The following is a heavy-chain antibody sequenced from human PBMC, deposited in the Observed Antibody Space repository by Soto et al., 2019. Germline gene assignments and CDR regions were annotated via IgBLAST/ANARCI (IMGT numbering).Heavy chain of an antibody. CDR2: IYYSGST. V-gene: IGHV4-61*01. CDR3: ARGGGVTATFDY. CDR1: GGSVSSGSYY. D-gene: IGHD5-18*01. Sequence: QVQLQESGPGLVKPSETLSLTCTVSGGSVSSGSYYWGWFRQPPGKGLEWIGYIYYSGSTNYNPSLKSRVTISVDTSKNQFSLKLSSVTAADTAVYYCARGGGVTATFDYWGQGTLVTVSS. J-gene: IGHJ4*02.